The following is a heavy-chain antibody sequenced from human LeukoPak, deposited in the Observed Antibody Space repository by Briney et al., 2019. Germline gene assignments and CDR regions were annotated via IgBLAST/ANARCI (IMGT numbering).Heavy chain of an antibody. CDR3: VRHTTSGWYQVVY. Sequence: SETLSLTCTVSGGSISNYFWSWIRQPPGKGLEWIGFITYSGSTDHDPSLKSRVTISVDASKNQFSLKLTSVTAADTAVYYCVRHTTSGWYQVVYWGQGTLVTVSS. D-gene: IGHD6-19*01. J-gene: IGHJ4*02. V-gene: IGHV4-59*01. CDR2: ITYSGST. CDR1: GGSISNYF.